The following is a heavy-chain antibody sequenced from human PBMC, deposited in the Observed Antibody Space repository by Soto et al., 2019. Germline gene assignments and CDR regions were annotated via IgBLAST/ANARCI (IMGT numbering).Heavy chain of an antibody. D-gene: IGHD3-3*01. CDR3: ARQGITIFGVSLDY. J-gene: IGHJ4*02. Sequence: PLQTPSLPCAISGVSVSSNSAAWNWSRQSPPRGLEWLGRTYYRSKWYNDYAVSVKSRITINPDTSKNQFSLQLNSVTPEDTAVYYCARQGITIFGVSLDYWGQGTLVTVSS. CDR2: TYYRSKWYN. CDR1: GVSVSSNSAA. V-gene: IGHV6-1*01.